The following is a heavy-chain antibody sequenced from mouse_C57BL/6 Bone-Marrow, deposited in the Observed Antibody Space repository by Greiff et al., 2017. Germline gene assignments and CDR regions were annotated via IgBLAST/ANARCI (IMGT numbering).Heavy chain of an antibody. J-gene: IGHJ3*01. D-gene: IGHD2-3*01. CDR2: IYPRSGNT. CDR1: GYTFTSYG. V-gene: IGHV1-81*01. CDR3: ARTWIDGYYPFAY. Sequence: VKLMESGAELARPGASVTLSCKASGYTFTSYGISWVKQRTGQGLEWIGEIYPRSGNTYYNEKFKGKATLTADKSSSTAYMELRSLTSEDSAVXFCARTWIDGYYPFAYWGQGTLVTVSA.